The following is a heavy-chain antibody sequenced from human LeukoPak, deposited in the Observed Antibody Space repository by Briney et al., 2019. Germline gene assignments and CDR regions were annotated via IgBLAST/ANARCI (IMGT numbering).Heavy chain of an antibody. J-gene: IGHJ4*02. CDR2: IKQDGSEK. V-gene: IGHV3-7*01. CDR1: GFTFSSYW. D-gene: IGHD1-26*01. CDR3: ARSGSYWRVRIFDY. Sequence: PGGSLRLSCAASGFTFSSYWMSWVRQAPGKGLEWVANIKQDGSEKYYVDSVKGRFTISRDNAKNSLYLQRNSLRAEDTAVYYCARSGSYWRVRIFDYWGQGTLVTVSS.